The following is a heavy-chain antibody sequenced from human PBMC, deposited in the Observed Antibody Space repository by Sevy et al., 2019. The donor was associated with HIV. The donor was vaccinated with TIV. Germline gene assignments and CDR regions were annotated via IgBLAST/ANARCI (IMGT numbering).Heavy chain of an antibody. CDR1: GYTLTELS. V-gene: IGHV1-24*01. D-gene: IGHD6-13*01. CDR2: FDPEDGET. CDR3: ATSPDSSSWSVNLILDY. J-gene: IGHJ4*02. Sequence: ASVKVSCKVSGYTLTELSMHWVRQAPGKGLEWMGGFDPEDGETIYAQKFQGRVTMTEDTSTDTAYMELSSLRSEDTAVYYCATSPDSSSWSVNLILDYWGQGTLVTVSS.